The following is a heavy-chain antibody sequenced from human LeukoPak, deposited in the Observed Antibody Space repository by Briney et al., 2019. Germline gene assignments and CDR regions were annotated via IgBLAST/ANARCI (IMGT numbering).Heavy chain of an antibody. J-gene: IGHJ4*02. CDR3: AKDRRSSAWNYFDN. CDR1: GFSFYDYA. D-gene: IGHD6-19*01. CDR2: ISWNSGSI. Sequence: GGSLRLSCAASGFSFYDYAMHWVRHAPGKGLERVSGISWNSGSIGYADSVKGRFTISRDNAKNSLYLQMNSLRAEDTALYHCAKDRRSSAWNYFDNWGQGTLVTVSS. V-gene: IGHV3-9*01.